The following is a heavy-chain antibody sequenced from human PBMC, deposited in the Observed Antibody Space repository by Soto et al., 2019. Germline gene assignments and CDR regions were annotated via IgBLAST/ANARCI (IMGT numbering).Heavy chain of an antibody. CDR2: ITSSGFDI. Sequence: GGSLRLSCAASGFPFSSYSMSWVRQAPGRGLEWVSSITSSGFDIYYADSVKGRFSISRDNAKNSLYLQMNSLRAEDTAVYYCARDAFSGGSSYYFDYWGQGTLVTVSS. V-gene: IGHV3-21*06. CDR3: ARDAFSGGSSYYFDY. J-gene: IGHJ4*02. D-gene: IGHD2-15*01. CDR1: GFPFSSYS.